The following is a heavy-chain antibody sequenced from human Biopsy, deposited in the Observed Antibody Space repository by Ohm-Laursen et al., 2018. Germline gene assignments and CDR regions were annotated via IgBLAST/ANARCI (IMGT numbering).Heavy chain of an antibody. CDR3: ARSMGRGYNM. CDR1: GFTFSSYG. CDR2: IDGSGRSP. J-gene: IGHJ3*02. D-gene: IGHD3-10*01. V-gene: IGHV3-23*01. Sequence: SLRLSCAASGFTFSSYGVAWVRQAPGKGLEWVSGIDGSGRSPSYADSVKDRFTISRDNSKSTVYLQMNSLRAEDSAVYYCARSMGRGYNMWGQGTMVTVSS.